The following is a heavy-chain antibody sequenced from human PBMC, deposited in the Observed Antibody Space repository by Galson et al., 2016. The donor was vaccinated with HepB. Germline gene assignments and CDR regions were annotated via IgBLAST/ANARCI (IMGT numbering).Heavy chain of an antibody. CDR3: AKDQLPMIVVVTLDY. D-gene: IGHD3-22*01. V-gene: IGHV1-69*13. Sequence: SVKVSCKASGGTFSNFAISWVRQAPGQGLEWLGGIIPIFGRAHYSQRFQGRVTITADESTSTVYMELSSLRSEDTAVYYCAKDQLPMIVVVTLDYWGQGTLVTVSS. J-gene: IGHJ4*02. CDR2: IIPIFGRA. CDR1: GGTFSNFA.